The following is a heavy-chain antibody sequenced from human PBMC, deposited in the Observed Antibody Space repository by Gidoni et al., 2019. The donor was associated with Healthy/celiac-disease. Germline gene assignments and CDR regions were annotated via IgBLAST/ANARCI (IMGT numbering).Heavy chain of an antibody. CDR3: ARVLYGDYVWFDP. D-gene: IGHD4-17*01. J-gene: IGHJ5*02. Sequence: QVQLQESGPGLVKPSQTLSLTCPVSGGSISSGGYYWRWIRQHPGKGLEWIGYIYYSGSTYYNPSLKSRVTISVDTSKNQFSLKLSSVTAADTAVYYCARVLYGDYVWFDPWGQGTLVTVSS. CDR1: GGSISSGGYY. CDR2: IYYSGST. V-gene: IGHV4-31*03.